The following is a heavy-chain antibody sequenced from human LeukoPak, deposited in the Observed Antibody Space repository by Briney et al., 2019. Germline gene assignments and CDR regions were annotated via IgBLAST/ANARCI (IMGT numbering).Heavy chain of an antibody. J-gene: IGHJ4*02. Sequence: SETLSLTCSVSGASLTDGYYWRWIRQQPGKGLEWIGYIYYSGSTYYNPSFESRVSMSVDTSKKQFSLKLSSVTAADTGVYYCAREILGSSGYYGDFWGQGTPVTVSS. V-gene: IGHV4-31*02. D-gene: IGHD6-19*01. CDR2: IYYSGST. CDR1: GASLTDGYY. CDR3: AREILGSSGYYGDF.